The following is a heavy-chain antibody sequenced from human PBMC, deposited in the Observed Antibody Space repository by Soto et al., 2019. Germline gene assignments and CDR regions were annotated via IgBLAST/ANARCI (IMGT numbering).Heavy chain of an antibody. CDR2: INHSGST. Sequence: PSETLSLTCAVYGGSFSGYYWSWIRQPPGKGLEWIGEINHSGSTNYNPSLKGRVTISVDTSKNQFSLKLSSVTAADTAVYYCARDRYCSGGSCTTSAFDIWGQGTMVTVSS. J-gene: IGHJ3*02. CDR1: GGSFSGYY. D-gene: IGHD2-15*01. CDR3: ARDRYCSGGSCTTSAFDI. V-gene: IGHV4-34*01.